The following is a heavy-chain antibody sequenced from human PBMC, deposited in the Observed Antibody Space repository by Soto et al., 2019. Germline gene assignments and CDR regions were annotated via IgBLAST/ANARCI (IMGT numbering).Heavy chain of an antibody. CDR1: GFTFSSYS. J-gene: IGHJ3*02. Sequence: GGSLRLSCAASGFTFSSYSMNWVRQAPGKGLEWVSSISSGSSYIYYADSVKGRFTISRDNAKNSLYLQMNSLRAEDTAVYYCARTVGVVVTAIPIAFDIWGQGTMVTVSS. CDR3: ARTVGVVVTAIPIAFDI. CDR2: ISSGSSYI. D-gene: IGHD2-21*02. V-gene: IGHV3-21*01.